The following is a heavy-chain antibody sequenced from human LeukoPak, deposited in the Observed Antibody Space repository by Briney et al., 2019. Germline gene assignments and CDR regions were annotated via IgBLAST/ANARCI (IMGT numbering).Heavy chain of an antibody. CDR3: ARDFWDDFEYFDL. CDR1: GFTFSSHA. D-gene: IGHD3-3*01. CDR2: INGSGSST. V-gene: IGHV3-23*01. J-gene: IGHJ2*01. Sequence: GGSLRLSCAASGFTFSSHAMSWVRQAPGKGLEWVSAINGSGSSTYYADSVKGRVSISRDNSKNTLYLQMNSLRVEDTALYYCARDFWDDFEYFDLWGRGTLFTVSS.